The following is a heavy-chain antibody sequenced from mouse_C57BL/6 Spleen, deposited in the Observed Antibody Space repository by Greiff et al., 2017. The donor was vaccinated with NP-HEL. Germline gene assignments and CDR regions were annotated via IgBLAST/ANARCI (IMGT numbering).Heavy chain of an antibody. CDR3: ASSYYYGSSYPYYAMDY. J-gene: IGHJ4*01. Sequence: QVQLKESGPGLVAPSQSLSITCTVSGFSLTSYAISWVRQPPGKGLEWLGVIWTGGGTNYNSALKSRQSIRKDNSKSQVFIKVNSLQTDDTARYYCASSYYYGSSYPYYAMDYWGQGTSVTVSS. CDR1: GFSLTSYA. CDR2: IWTGGGT. V-gene: IGHV2-9-1*01. D-gene: IGHD1-1*01.